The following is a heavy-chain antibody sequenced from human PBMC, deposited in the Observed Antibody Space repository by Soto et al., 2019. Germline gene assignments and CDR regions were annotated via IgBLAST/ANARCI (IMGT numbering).Heavy chain of an antibody. D-gene: IGHD5-12*01. CDR3: ASRRDGYNWRSAFDI. CDR2: IYPGDSDT. Sequence: GESLKISCKGSGYSFTSYWIGWVRQMPGKGLEWMGIIYPGDSDTRYSPSFQGQVTFSADKSISTAYLQWSSLKASDTAMYYCASRRDGYNWRSAFDIWGQGTMVTVS. V-gene: IGHV5-51*01. J-gene: IGHJ3*02. CDR1: GYSFTSYW.